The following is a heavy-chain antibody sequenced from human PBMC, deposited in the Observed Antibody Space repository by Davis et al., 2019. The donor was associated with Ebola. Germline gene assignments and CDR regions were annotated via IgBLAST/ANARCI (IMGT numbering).Heavy chain of an antibody. CDR3: AKSASFMVRGPVY. CDR1: GFTFSSYG. CDR2: ISYDGSNK. J-gene: IGHJ4*02. D-gene: IGHD3-10*01. V-gene: IGHV3-30*18. Sequence: GGSLRLSCAASGFTFSSYGMHWVRQAPGKGLEWVAVISYDGSNKYYADSVKGRFTISRDNSKNTLYLQMNSLRAEDTAVYYCAKSASFMVRGPVYWGQGTLVTVSS.